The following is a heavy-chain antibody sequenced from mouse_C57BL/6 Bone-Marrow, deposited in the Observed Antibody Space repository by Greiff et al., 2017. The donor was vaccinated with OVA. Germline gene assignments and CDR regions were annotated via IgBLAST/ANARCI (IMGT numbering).Heavy chain of an antibody. Sequence: EVQRVASGGGLVKPGGSLKLSCAASGFTFSSYAMSWVRQTPEKRLEWVATISDGGSYTYYPDNVKGRFTISRDNAKNNLYLQMSHLKSEDTAMYYCARDYYGSLDYWGQGTTLTVSS. D-gene: IGHD1-1*01. V-gene: IGHV5-4*01. CDR3: ARDYYGSLDY. CDR1: GFTFSSYA. CDR2: ISDGGSYT. J-gene: IGHJ2*01.